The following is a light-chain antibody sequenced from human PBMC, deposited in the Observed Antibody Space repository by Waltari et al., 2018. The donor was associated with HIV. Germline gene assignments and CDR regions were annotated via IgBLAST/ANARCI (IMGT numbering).Light chain of an antibody. CDR3: AAYAGNNIVI. J-gene: IGLJ2*01. CDR1: TSDIGSFNY. CDR2: DVN. Sequence: QSALTQPPSASGSPGQSVTVPCTGTTSDIGSFNYVPWYQQHPGKAPRPLIYDVNKRPSGVPDRFSASKSGATASLTVSGLLAEDEADYYCAAYAGNNIVIFGGGTKVTV. V-gene: IGLV2-8*01.